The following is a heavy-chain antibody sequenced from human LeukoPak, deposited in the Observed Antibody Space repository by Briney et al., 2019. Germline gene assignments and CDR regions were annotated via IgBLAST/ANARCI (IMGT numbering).Heavy chain of an antibody. CDR3: ARVYYHRGGYCSGGRCHLDY. CDR1: GFSFTDYG. J-gene: IGHJ4*02. Sequence: ASVKVSCKASGFSFTDYGISWVRQAPGEGLEWMGWISAYNGNTDYEQNVQGRVTMTTDTSTSTDYMELSSLRSDDTAIYYCARVYYHRGGYCSGGRCHLDYWGQGTLVTVSS. CDR2: ISAYNGNT. D-gene: IGHD2-15*01. V-gene: IGHV1-18*01.